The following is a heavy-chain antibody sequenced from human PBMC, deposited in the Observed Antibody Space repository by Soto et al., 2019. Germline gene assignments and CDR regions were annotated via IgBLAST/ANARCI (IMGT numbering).Heavy chain of an antibody. CDR1: GGSISSSTW. D-gene: IGHD6-19*01. Sequence: QVQLQESGPGLVKPAGTLTLTCTASGGSISSSTWCTWVRDPPGRVLGWVGEIYHIGSTNYNPSLKSRVTISVDNTENQFALKLSSVTAADTSVYYGARVSVAGTYSAYWGQGTLVTVSS. CDR3: ARVSVAGTYSAY. V-gene: IGHV4-4*02. J-gene: IGHJ4*02. CDR2: IYHIGST.